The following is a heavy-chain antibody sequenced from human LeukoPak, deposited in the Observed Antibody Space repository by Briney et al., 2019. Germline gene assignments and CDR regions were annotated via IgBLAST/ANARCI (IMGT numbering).Heavy chain of an antibody. CDR2: INRGGDT. Sequence: SETLSLTCAVSGGSFSGFYWSWIRQPPGKGLQWIGEINRGGDTNYNPSLESRVTISLDTSKNQFSLRLRSVTAADTAVYYCARGYGLGSYFGYWGQGTLVTVSS. V-gene: IGHV4-34*01. D-gene: IGHD3-10*01. CDR1: GGSFSGFY. J-gene: IGHJ4*02. CDR3: ARGYGLGSYFGY.